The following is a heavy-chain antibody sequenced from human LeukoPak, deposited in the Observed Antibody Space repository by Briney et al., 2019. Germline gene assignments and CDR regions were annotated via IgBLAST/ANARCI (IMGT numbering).Heavy chain of an antibody. CDR3: ARLPRYDFWSGYPFDY. J-gene: IGHJ4*02. CDR2: INPNSGGT. V-gene: IGHV1-2*02. CDR1: GYTFTGYY. D-gene: IGHD3-3*01. Sequence: ASVKVSCKAYGYTFTGYYMHWVRQAPGQGLEWMGWINPNSGGTNYAQKFQGRVTMTRDTSISTAYMELSRLRSDDTAVYYCARLPRYDFWSGYPFDYWGQGTLVTVSS.